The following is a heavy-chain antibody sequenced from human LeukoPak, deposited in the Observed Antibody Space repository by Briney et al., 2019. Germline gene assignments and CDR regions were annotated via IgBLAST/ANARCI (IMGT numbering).Heavy chain of an antibody. J-gene: IGHJ4*02. Sequence: ASVKVSCKASGYTFTSYYMHWVRQAPGQGLEWMGIINPSGGSTSYAQKFQGRVTMTRDMSTSTAYMELRSLRSDDTAVYYCARKIAARRIYFDYWGQGTLVTVSS. CDR3: ARKIAARRIYFDY. D-gene: IGHD6-6*01. V-gene: IGHV1-46*01. CDR2: INPSGGST. CDR1: GYTFTSYY.